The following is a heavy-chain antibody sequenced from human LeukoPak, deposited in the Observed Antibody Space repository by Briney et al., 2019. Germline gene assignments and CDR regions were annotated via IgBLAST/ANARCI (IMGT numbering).Heavy chain of an antibody. J-gene: IGHJ4*02. CDR3: ARVNDYDSGSLYRPIDY. D-gene: IGHD3-10*01. CDR2: ITGSGAFT. V-gene: IGHV3-21*01. CDR1: GFTFITYS. Sequence: GGSLRLSCAASGFTFITYSMTWVRQAPGRGLEWVSAITGSGAFTDYADSVKGRFTISRDNVKNSLYLQMNSLRAEDTAVYSCARVNDYDSGSLYRPIDYWGQGTLVTVSS.